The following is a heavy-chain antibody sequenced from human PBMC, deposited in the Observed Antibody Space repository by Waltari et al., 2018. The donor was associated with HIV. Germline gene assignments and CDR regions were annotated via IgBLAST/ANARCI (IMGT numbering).Heavy chain of an antibody. J-gene: IGHJ4*02. CDR2: IHHSGST. V-gene: IGHV4-4*02. Sequence: QVQLQESGPGRVKPSGTLSLTCDGSGDSISSYNWWTWVRQPPGKGLEWIGEIHHSGSTNYNPSLKSRVTISVDTSKNQFSLNLNSVTAADTAVYYCARRTGTTRSFDYWGQGTPVTVSS. D-gene: IGHD1-7*01. CDR1: GDSISSYNW. CDR3: ARRTGTTRSFDY.